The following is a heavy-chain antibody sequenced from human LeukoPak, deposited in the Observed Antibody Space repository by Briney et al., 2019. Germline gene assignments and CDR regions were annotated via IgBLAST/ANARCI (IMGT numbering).Heavy chain of an antibody. J-gene: IGHJ4*02. D-gene: IGHD3-10*01. CDR2: INSDGSST. V-gene: IGHV3-74*01. CDR1: GFTFSSYW. CDR3: VKDWGPQFASGSSYFDS. Sequence: TGGSLRLSCAASGFTFSSYWMHWVRQAPGKGLVWVSRINSDGSSTSYADSVKGRFTISRDNAKNTLYLQMNFLRPEDTALYFCVKDWGPQFASGSSYFDSWGQGTLVTVSS.